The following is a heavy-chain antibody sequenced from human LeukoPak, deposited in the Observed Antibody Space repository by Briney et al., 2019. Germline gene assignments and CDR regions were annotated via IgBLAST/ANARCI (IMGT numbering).Heavy chain of an antibody. CDR3: ARDGPGSGSYYG. CDR2: ISSSSSYT. CDR1: GFTFSDYY. V-gene: IGHV3-11*06. Sequence: GGSLRLSCAASGFTFSDYYMSWIRQAPGKGLEWVSYISSSSSYTNYADSVKGRFTISRDNAKNSPYLQMNSLRAEDTAVYYCARDGPGSGSYYGWGQGTLVTVSS. D-gene: IGHD3-10*01. J-gene: IGHJ4*02.